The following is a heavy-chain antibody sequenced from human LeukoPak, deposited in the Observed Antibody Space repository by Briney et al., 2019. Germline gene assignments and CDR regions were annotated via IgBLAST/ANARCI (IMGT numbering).Heavy chain of an antibody. D-gene: IGHD3-22*01. V-gene: IGHV3-43*02. CDR1: GFSFDDYA. CDR2: ISGDGGST. CDR3: ARESDSSGWYNS. J-gene: IGHJ5*01. Sequence: GGSLRLSCAAPGFSFDDYAIHWVRQAPGKGLEWVSLISGDGGSTFYADSVKGRFTISRDNSKNSLYLQMSSLRSEDTALYYCARESDSSGWYNSWGQGTLVTVSS.